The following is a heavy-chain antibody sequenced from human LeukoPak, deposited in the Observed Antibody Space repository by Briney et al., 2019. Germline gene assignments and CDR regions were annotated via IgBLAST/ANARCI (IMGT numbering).Heavy chain of an antibody. V-gene: IGHV3-23*01. Sequence: GGSLRLSCAASEFTFSSYAMTWVRQAPGKGLEWVSAISGSGGSTYYADSVKGRFTISRDNSKNTLYLQMNSLRAEDTAVYYCARSMGWAFDIWGQGTMVTVSS. CDR2: ISGSGGST. D-gene: IGHD2/OR15-2a*01. CDR1: EFTFSSYA. J-gene: IGHJ3*02. CDR3: ARSMGWAFDI.